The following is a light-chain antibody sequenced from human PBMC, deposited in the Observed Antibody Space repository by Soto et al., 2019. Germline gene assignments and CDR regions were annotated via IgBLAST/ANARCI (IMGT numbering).Light chain of an antibody. Sequence: EIVMTQSPATLYVSTGERATLSCRASQSVSSNLAWYQQKPGQATRLLIYGASTRVTGIPARFSGSGSGTEFTLTISSLPSEDFAVYYCQQYNNWPPEITFGQGTRLEIK. CDR3: QQYNNWPPEIT. CDR1: QSVSSN. CDR2: GAS. J-gene: IGKJ5*01. V-gene: IGKV3-15*01.